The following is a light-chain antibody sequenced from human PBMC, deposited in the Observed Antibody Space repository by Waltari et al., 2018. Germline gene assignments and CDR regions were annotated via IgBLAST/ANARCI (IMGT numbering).Light chain of an antibody. J-gene: IGKJ1*01. CDR1: QSLLHSNGYNY. CDR2: LGS. CDR3: MQALQTPWT. V-gene: IGKV2-28*01. Sequence: DIVMTQSPLSLPVTPGEPASISCSASQSLLHSNGYNYLDWYLQNPGQSPQLLIYLGSNRASGVPDRFSGSGSGTDFTLKISRVEAEDVGVYYCMQALQTPWTFGQGTKVEIK.